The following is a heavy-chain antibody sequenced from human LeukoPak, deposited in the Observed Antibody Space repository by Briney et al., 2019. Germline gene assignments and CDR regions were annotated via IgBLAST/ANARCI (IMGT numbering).Heavy chain of an antibody. J-gene: IGHJ4*02. D-gene: IGHD1-26*01. CDR1: GGSISSSGYY. CDR3: ARATPSRSAWELLSDYFDY. Sequence: SETLSLTCTVSGGSISSSGYYWSWIRQPPGKGLEWIGYIYHSGSTYYNPSLKSRVTISVDRSKNQFSLKLSSVTAADTAVYYCARATPSRSAWELLSDYFDYWGQGTLVTVSS. V-gene: IGHV4-30-2*01. CDR2: IYHSGST.